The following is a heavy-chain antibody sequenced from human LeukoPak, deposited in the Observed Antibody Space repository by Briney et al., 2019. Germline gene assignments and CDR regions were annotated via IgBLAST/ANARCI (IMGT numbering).Heavy chain of an antibody. D-gene: IGHD2-2*02. J-gene: IGHJ4*02. CDR3: ARDGCSSTSCYTPTYYFDY. CDR1: GFTFDDYG. V-gene: IGHV3-20*04. Sequence: PGGSLRLSCAASGFTFDDYGMSWVRQAPGKGLEWVSGINWNGGSTGYADSVKGRFTISRDNAKNSLYLQMNSLRAEDTALYYCARDGCSSTSCYTPTYYFDYWGQGPLVTVSS. CDR2: INWNGGST.